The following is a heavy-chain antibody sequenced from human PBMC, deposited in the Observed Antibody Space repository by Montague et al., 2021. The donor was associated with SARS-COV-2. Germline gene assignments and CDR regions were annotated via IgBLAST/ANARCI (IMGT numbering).Heavy chain of an antibody. V-gene: IGHV3-23*03. Sequence: SLRLSCAASGFTFNSYAMSWVRQAPGKGLEWVSIIYSGGSSTYYADSVKGRFTISRDNSKNTLYQQMNSMIAEDTAVYYCAKTHRYYNRNFDYWGQGTLVTVSS. CDR2: IYSGGSST. D-gene: IGHD3-22*01. CDR3: AKTHRYYNRNFDY. J-gene: IGHJ4*02. CDR1: GFTFNSYA.